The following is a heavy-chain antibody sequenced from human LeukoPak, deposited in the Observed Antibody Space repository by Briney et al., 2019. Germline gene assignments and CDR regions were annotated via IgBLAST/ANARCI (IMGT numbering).Heavy chain of an antibody. CDR3: ARARDTVATLYYFDY. Sequence: GGSLRLSCAGSGFTFSSYWMHWVRQAPGKGLEWVSSISSSSSYIYYADSVKGRFTISRDNAKNSLYLQMNSLRAEDTAVYYCARARDTVATLYYFDYWGQGTLVTVSS. V-gene: IGHV3-21*01. D-gene: IGHD5-12*01. CDR1: GFTFSSYW. CDR2: ISSSSSYI. J-gene: IGHJ4*02.